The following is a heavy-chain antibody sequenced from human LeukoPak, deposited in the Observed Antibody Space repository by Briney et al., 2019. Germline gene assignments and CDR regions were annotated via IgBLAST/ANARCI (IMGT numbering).Heavy chain of an antibody. D-gene: IGHD3-3*01. J-gene: IGHJ5*02. CDR3: ARDRWGTVLRFLEWLRGTKNWFDP. V-gene: IGHV1-18*01. CDR2: ISAYNGNT. Sequence: GASVKVSCKASGYTFTSYGISWVRQAPGQGLEWMGWISAYNGNTNYAQKLQGRVTMTTDTSTSTAYMKLRSLRSDDTAVYYCARDRWGTVLRFLEWLRGTKNWFDPWGQGTLVTVSS. CDR1: GYTFTSYG.